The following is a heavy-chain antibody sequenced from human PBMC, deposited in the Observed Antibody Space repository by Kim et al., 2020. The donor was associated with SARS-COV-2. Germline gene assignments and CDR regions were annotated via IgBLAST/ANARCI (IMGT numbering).Heavy chain of an antibody. Sequence: GGSLRLSCAASGFTFSDYYMSWIRQAPGKGLEWVSYISSSGSTIYYADSVKGRFTISRDNAKNSLYLQMNSLRAEDTAVYYCARAPYDSSGYYYDWYFDLWGRGTLVTVSS. CDR1: GFTFSDYY. CDR2: ISSSGSTI. CDR3: ARAPYDSSGYYYDWYFDL. J-gene: IGHJ2*01. D-gene: IGHD3-22*01. V-gene: IGHV3-11*01.